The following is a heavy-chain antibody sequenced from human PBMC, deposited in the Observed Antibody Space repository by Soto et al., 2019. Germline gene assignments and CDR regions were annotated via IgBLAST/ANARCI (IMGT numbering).Heavy chain of an antibody. CDR3: ARVSSVHLGELSLLYYFDY. CDR1: GGSFSGYY. Sequence: PSETLSLTCAVYGGSFSGYYWSWIRQPPGKGLEWIGEINHSGSTNYNPSLKSRVTISVDTSKNQFSLKLSSVTAADTAVYYCARVSSVHLGELSLLYYFDYWGQGTLVTVS. V-gene: IGHV4-34*01. J-gene: IGHJ4*02. D-gene: IGHD3-16*02. CDR2: INHSGST.